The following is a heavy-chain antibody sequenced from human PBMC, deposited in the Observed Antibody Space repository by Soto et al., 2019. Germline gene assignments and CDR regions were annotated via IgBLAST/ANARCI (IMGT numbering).Heavy chain of an antibody. Sequence: LXPSCEVSRFTFSRSWMHWVRHATRKGPVRVARIHFDGSTFSYADSARGRFTISRDNAKNTLYLQMNSLRVEDTAVYYCARDYYDNSGSRYVDYGMDVWGQGTTVTVSS. CDR1: RFTFSRSW. J-gene: IGHJ6*02. D-gene: IGHD3-22*01. CDR3: ARDYYDNSGSRYVDYGMDV. V-gene: IGHV3-74*01. CDR2: IHFDGSTF.